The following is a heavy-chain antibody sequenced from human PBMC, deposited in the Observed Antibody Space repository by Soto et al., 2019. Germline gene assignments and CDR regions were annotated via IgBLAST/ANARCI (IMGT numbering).Heavy chain of an antibody. CDR1: GYTFSSYG. J-gene: IGHJ4*02. D-gene: IGHD1-1*01. V-gene: IGHV1-18*01. CDR2: IYIDDT. Sequence: QVQLVQSGAEVKKPGASVKVSCKASGYTFSSYGFSWMRQAPGQGLEWMGWIYIDDTKYAQNFQGRVTMTTGTSTSTVYMELRSLRSDDTAMYYCARDRDWNLDYWGQGTLVTVSS. CDR3: ARDRDWNLDY.